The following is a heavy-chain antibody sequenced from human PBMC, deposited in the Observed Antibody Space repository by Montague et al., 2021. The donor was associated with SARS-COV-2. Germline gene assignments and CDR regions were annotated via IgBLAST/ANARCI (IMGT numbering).Heavy chain of an antibody. J-gene: IGHJ6*03. CDR3: ARLGDGVVPSPILGVGPYYSYYYMDV. CDR1: GGSFSTYS. D-gene: IGHD3-10*01. Sequence: SETLSLTCAVHGGSFSTYSWNWIRQPPGKGLEWIGEIHHGGSTNYNPSLKSRVTISADTSKNQSSPKLTSVAAADTAVYYCARLGDGVVPSPILGVGPYYSYYYMDVWGKGTTVTVSS. CDR2: IHHGGST. V-gene: IGHV4-34*01.